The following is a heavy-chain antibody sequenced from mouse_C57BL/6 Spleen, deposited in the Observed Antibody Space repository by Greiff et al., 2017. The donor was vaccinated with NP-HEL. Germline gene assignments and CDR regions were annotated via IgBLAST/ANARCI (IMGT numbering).Heavy chain of an antibody. D-gene: IGHD1-1*01. CDR2: IHPNSGST. CDR1: GYTFTSYW. V-gene: IGHV1-64*01. Sequence: QVHVKQPGAELVKPGASVKLSCKASGYTFTSYWMHWVKQRPGQGLEWIGMIHPNSGSTNYNEKFKSKATLTVDKSSSTAYMQLSSLTSEDSAVYYCASPHYGSVYYAMDYWGQGTSVTVSS. CDR3: ASPHYGSVYYAMDY. J-gene: IGHJ4*01.